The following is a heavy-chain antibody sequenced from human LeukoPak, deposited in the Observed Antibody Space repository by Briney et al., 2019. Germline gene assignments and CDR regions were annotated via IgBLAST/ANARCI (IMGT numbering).Heavy chain of an antibody. CDR2: INPNSGGT. V-gene: IGHV1-2*02. D-gene: IGHD3-22*01. J-gene: IGHJ4*02. Sequence: ASVKVSCKASGYTFTGYYMHWVRQAPGQGLEWMGWINPNSGGTNYAQKFQGRVTMTRDTSISTAYMGLSRLRSDDTAVYYCARDYYDSSGVDYWGQGTLVTVSS. CDR1: GYTFTGYY. CDR3: ARDYYDSSGVDY.